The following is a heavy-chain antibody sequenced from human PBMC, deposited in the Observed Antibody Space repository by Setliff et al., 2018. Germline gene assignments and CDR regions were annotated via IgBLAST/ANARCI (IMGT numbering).Heavy chain of an antibody. V-gene: IGHV3-20*04. Sequence: GGSLRLFCAVSGFTFDDYGFSWVRQAPGKGLEWVSGINWNGGSIVYADSVKGRFTISRDSAENSLHLQMNSLRAEDTALYYCAREGIEVAGVLYFDYWGQGALVTVSS. CDR2: INWNGGSI. J-gene: IGHJ4*02. CDR1: GFTFDDYG. CDR3: AREGIEVAGVLYFDY. D-gene: IGHD6-19*01.